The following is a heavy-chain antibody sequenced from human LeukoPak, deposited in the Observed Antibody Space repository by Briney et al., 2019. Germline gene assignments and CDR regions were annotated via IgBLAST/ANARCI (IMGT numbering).Heavy chain of an antibody. CDR3: ARSSSWLDAFDI. J-gene: IGHJ3*02. CDR1: GFTFSSYA. V-gene: IGHV3-23*01. D-gene: IGHD6-6*01. CDR2: ISGSGGST. Sequence: PGGSLRLSCAASGFTFSSYAMSWVRQAPGKGLEWVSAISGSGGSTYYADSVKGRFTISRDNAKNSLYLQMNSLRAEDTAVYYCARSSSWLDAFDIWGQGTMVTVSS.